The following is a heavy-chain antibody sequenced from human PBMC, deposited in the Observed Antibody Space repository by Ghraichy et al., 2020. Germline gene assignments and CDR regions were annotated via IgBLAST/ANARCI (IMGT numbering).Heavy chain of an antibody. CDR1: GFTFSSYA. D-gene: IGHD3-22*01. J-gene: IGHJ4*02. V-gene: IGHV3-23*01. Sequence: LSLTCAASGFTFSSYAMSWVRQAPGKGLEWVSTISGSGGSTYYADSVKGRFTISRDNSKNTLYLQMNSLRAEDTAVYYCAKGMGPGPYYDSSGYYFDFWGQGTLVTVSS. CDR3: AKGMGPGPYYDSSGYYFDF. CDR2: ISGSGGST.